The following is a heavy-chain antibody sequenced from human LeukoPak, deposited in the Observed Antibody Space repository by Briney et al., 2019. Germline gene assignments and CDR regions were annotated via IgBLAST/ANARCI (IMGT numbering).Heavy chain of an antibody. J-gene: IGHJ3*02. Sequence: GGSLRLSCAASGFTFSSYAMHWVRQAPGKGLEYVLAISSNGGSTYYANSVKGRFTISIDNSKNTLYLQMGSLRAEDMAVYYCARRGLYGDYEAFDIWGQGTMVTVSS. D-gene: IGHD4-17*01. CDR2: ISSNGGST. V-gene: IGHV3-64*01. CDR1: GFTFSSYA. CDR3: ARRGLYGDYEAFDI.